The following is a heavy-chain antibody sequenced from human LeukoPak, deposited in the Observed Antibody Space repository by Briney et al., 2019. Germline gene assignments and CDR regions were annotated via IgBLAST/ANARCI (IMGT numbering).Heavy chain of an antibody. CDR1: GFTFSTYW. V-gene: IGHV3-74*01. J-gene: IGHJ6*02. D-gene: IGHD6-19*01. Sequence: GGSLRLSCAASGFTFSTYWMHWVRQAPGKGLVWVSCINSDGSSPSYADSVKGRFTISRDNAKNTVYLQMSSLRAEDTAVYYCARWGSSGWYPMDVWGQGTTVTVSS. CDR2: INSDGSSP. CDR3: ARWGSSGWYPMDV.